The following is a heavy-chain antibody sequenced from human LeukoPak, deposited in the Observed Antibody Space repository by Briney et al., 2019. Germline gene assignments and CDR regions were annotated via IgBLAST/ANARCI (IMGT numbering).Heavy chain of an antibody. CDR3: AKAAVVVVAAPLGAFDI. V-gene: IGHV3-23*01. CDR1: GFTFSSYA. Sequence: GGFLRLSCAASGFTFSSYAMSWVRQAPGKGLEWVSAISGSGGSTYYADSVKGRFTISRDNSKNTLYLQMNSLRAEDTAVYYCAKAAVVVVAAPLGAFDIWGQGTMVTVSS. D-gene: IGHD2-15*01. J-gene: IGHJ3*02. CDR2: ISGSGGST.